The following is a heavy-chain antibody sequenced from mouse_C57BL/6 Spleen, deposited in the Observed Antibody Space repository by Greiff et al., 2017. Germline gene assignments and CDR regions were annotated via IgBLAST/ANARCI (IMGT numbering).Heavy chain of an antibody. J-gene: IGHJ1*03. Sequence: VHLVESGPGLVQPSQSLSITCTVSGFSLTSYGVHWVRQSPGKGLEWLGVIWSGGSTDYNAAFISRLSISKDNSKSQVFFKMNSLQADDTAIYYCARTGGYGNYPYWYFDVWGTGTTVTVSS. CDR1: GFSLTSYG. CDR2: IWSGGST. V-gene: IGHV2-2*01. D-gene: IGHD2-1*01. CDR3: ARTGGYGNYPYWYFDV.